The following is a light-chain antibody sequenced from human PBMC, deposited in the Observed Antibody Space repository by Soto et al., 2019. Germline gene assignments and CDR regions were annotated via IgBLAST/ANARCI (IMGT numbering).Light chain of an antibody. J-gene: IGKJ1*01. Sequence: EIVMTQSPATLSLSPGERATLSCRASQSVSSNLSWYQQKPGQDPRLLIYGAATRATGSPARFSGSGSGTEFTLPIISMQSADFAVYYCQQYNNWPPPTFGQGTKVEIK. CDR2: GAA. CDR1: QSVSSN. V-gene: IGKV3-15*01. CDR3: QQYNNWPPPT.